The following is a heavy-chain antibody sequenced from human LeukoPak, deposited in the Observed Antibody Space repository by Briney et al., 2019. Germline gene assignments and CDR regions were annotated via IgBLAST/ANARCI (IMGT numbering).Heavy chain of an antibody. J-gene: IGHJ4*02. CDR3: ARGLGPDY. CDR1: GGSFSGYY. D-gene: IGHD6-13*01. CDR2: INHSGST. V-gene: IGHV4-34*01. Sequence: PSETLSLTCAVYGGSFSGYYWSWIRQPPGKGLEWIGEINHSGSTNYNPSLKSRVTISVDTSKNQFSLKLSSVTAADTAVYYCARGLGPDYWGQGTLVTVSS.